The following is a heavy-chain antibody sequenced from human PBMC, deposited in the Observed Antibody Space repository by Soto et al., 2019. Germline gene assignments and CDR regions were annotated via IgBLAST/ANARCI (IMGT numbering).Heavy chain of an antibody. CDR1: GGSISSYY. D-gene: IGHD5-12*01. J-gene: IGHJ5*02. V-gene: IGHV4-59*01. CDR2: IYYSGST. CDR3: ARVQVEMATIVNWFDP. Sequence: NPSETLSLTCTVSGGSISSYYWSWIRQPPGKGLEWIGYIYYSGSTNYNPSLKSRVTISVDTSKNQFSLKLSSVTAADTAVYYCARVQVEMATIVNWFDPWGQGTRVTVSS.